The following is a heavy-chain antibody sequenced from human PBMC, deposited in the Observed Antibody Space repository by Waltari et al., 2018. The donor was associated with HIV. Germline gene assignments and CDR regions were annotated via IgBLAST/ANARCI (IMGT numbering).Heavy chain of an antibody. Sequence: QVQLQQWGAGLLKPSATMSLTCAVYGESFSGSSWTLIRQSPGKGREWIGEINHRRSINYGPSFKGRVTMSVDTSKNQCSLKMRPVTAADTAVYYCARGSRLGELSPSAYWGQGALITVAS. J-gene: IGHJ4*02. CDR3: ARGSRLGELSPSAY. V-gene: IGHV4-34*02. CDR2: INHRRSI. D-gene: IGHD3-16*02. CDR1: GESFSGSS.